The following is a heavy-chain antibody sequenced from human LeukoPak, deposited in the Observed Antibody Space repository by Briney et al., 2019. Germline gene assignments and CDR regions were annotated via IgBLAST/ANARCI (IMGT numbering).Heavy chain of an antibody. CDR2: IDGGPGLG. D-gene: IGHD2-8*01. CDR1: GFTFSNYA. V-gene: IGHV3-23*01. Sequence: GGPLRLSGAASGFTFSNYAMTWVRQAPGKGLEGVSTIDGGPGLGNYADSVKGRFTISRDDSKNTLFLYMKSLRAEDTAIYYCAKDSFSFNGIYDAFDLWGQGTMVTVSS. J-gene: IGHJ3*01. CDR3: AKDSFSFNGIYDAFDL.